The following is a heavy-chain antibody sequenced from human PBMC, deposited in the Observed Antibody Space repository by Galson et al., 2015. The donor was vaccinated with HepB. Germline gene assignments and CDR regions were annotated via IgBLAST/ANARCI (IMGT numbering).Heavy chain of an antibody. CDR1: GGTFSSYA. D-gene: IGHD3-22*01. Sequence: SVKVSCKASGGTFSSYAISWVRQAPGQGLEWMGGIIPIFGTANYAQKFQGRVTITADESTSTAYMELSSLRSEDTAVYYCARDRSDSSGYYWSFHYWGQGTLVTVSS. CDR3: ARDRSDSSGYYWSFHY. V-gene: IGHV1-69*13. CDR2: IIPIFGTA. J-gene: IGHJ4*02.